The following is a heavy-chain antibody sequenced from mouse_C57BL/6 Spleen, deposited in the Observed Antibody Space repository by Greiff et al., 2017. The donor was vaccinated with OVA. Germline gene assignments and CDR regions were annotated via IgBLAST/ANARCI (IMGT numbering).Heavy chain of an antibody. V-gene: IGHV1-74*01. CDR1: GYTFTSYW. Sequence: VQLQQPGAELVKPGASVKVSCKASGYTFTSYWMHWVKQRPGQGLEWIGRIHPSDSDTNYNQKFKGKATLTVDKSSSTAYMQLSRLTTESSAVTSIAFRAGRDAMDYWGQGTSVTVSS. J-gene: IGHJ4*01. CDR2: IHPSDSDT. D-gene: IGHD2-13*01. CDR3: AFRAGRDAMDY.